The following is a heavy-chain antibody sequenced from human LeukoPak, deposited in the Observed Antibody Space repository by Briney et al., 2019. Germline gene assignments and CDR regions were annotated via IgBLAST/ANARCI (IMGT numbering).Heavy chain of an antibody. V-gene: IGHV3-23*01. Sequence: GGSLRLSCAASGFTFSSYAMSWVRQAPGKGLEWVSAISGSGGSTYYADSVKGRFTISRDNSKNTLYLQMNSLRAEDTAVYYCAKDSTLWFGELLYFDYWGQGTLVTVSS. D-gene: IGHD3-10*01. CDR2: ISGSGGST. J-gene: IGHJ4*02. CDR1: GFTFSSYA. CDR3: AKDSTLWFGELLYFDY.